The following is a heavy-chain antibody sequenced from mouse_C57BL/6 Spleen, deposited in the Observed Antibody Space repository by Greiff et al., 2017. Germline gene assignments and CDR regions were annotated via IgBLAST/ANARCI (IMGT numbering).Heavy chain of an antibody. V-gene: IGHV5-4*03. CDR3: ARGVDCYYAMDY. Sequence: EVMLVESGGGLVKPGGSLKLSCAASGFPFSSYAMSWVRQTPEKRLEWVATISDGGSYTYYPDNVKGRFPISRENAKKKLYLQMSHRKYEDTAMYYCARGVDCYYAMDYWGQGTSVTVSS. CDR2: ISDGGSYT. J-gene: IGHJ4*01. D-gene: IGHD2-4*01. CDR1: GFPFSSYA.